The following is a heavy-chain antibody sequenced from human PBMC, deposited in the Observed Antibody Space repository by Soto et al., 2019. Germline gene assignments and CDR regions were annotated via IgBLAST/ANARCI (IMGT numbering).Heavy chain of an antibody. V-gene: IGHV3-11*04. CDR2: ISSSSTTI. CDR3: ARASPYDTLTGYYPD. J-gene: IGHJ4*02. CDR1: GFNFSNYY. Sequence: GRSHRLRYAASGFNFSNYYMSWIRQAPGKGLEWLLYISSSSTTIHYADSVKGRFTISRDNAKNSLYLQMNSLRADDTAVYYCARASPYDTLTGYYPDWGQGTLVTVSS. D-gene: IGHD3-9*01.